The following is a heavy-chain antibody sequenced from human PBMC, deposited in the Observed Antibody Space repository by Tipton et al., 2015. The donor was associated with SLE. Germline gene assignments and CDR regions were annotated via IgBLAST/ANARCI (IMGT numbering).Heavy chain of an antibody. CDR2: VHNSGSS. V-gene: IGHV4-59*08. CDR3: VRYMTKVPPYNYYGLDV. Sequence: TLSLTCTVSGGSISTYYWSWIRQPPGKGLEWIGYVHNSGSSNYNPSLKSRVTFSVDTSKNQVSLKLTSVTAADTALYYCVRYMTKVPPYNYYGLDVWGQGTPVIVSS. CDR1: GGSISTYY. J-gene: IGHJ6*02. D-gene: IGHD4/OR15-4a*01.